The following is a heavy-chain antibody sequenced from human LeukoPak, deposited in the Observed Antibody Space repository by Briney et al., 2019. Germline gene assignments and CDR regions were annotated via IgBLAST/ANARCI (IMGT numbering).Heavy chain of an antibody. Sequence: PGGSLRLSYAASGFTFSSYSMNWVRQAPGKGLEWVSSISSSSYIYYADSVKGRFTISRDNAKNSLYLQMNSLRAEDTAVYYCARVATFGVVIGSDYWGQGTLVTVSS. CDR1: GFTFSSYS. D-gene: IGHD3-3*01. J-gene: IGHJ4*02. CDR3: ARVATFGVVIGSDY. V-gene: IGHV3-21*01. CDR2: ISSSSYI.